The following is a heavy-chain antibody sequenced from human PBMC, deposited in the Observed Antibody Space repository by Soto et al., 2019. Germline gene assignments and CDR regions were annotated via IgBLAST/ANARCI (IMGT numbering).Heavy chain of an antibody. CDR3: ARGHPFDY. CDR1: GDSISIYL. J-gene: IGHJ4*02. Sequence: SETLSLTCTVSGDSISIYLWTWIRQPPGKGLEWIGYISHTVSTNHNPSLTSRVTISVDTSKNQFSLNLSSVTAADTAVYYCARGHPFDYWGQGTLVTVSS. V-gene: IGHV4-59*01. CDR2: ISHTVST.